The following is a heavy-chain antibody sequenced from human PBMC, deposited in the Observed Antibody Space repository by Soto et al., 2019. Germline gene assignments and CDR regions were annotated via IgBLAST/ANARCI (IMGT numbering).Heavy chain of an antibody. CDR3: ARGSRLDSGYASHWFDP. Sequence: QVQLVESGGGVVQPGRSLRLSCAASGFTFSSYAMHWVRQAPGKGLEWVAVISYDGSNKYYADSVKGRFTISRDNSKNTLYLQMYSLRAEDTAVYYCARGSRLDSGYASHWFDPWGQGTLVTVSS. J-gene: IGHJ5*02. CDR1: GFTFSSYA. V-gene: IGHV3-30-3*01. D-gene: IGHD5-12*01. CDR2: ISYDGSNK.